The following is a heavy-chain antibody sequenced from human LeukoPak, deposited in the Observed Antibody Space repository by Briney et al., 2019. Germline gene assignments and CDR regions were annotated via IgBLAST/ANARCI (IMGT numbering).Heavy chain of an antibody. CDR3: AKDGSRLRLGELSYPLDY. Sequence: PGGSLRLSCAASGFTFSSYGMHWVRQAPGKGLEWVAVISYDGSNKYYADSVKGRFTISRDNSKNTLYLQMNSLRAEDTAVYYCAKDGSRLRLGELSYPLDYWGQGTLVTVSS. CDR1: GFTFSSYG. D-gene: IGHD3-16*02. J-gene: IGHJ4*02. V-gene: IGHV3-30*18. CDR2: ISYDGSNK.